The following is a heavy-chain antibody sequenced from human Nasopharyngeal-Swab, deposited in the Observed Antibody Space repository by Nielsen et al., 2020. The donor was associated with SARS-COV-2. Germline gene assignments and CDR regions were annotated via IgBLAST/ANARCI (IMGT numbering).Heavy chain of an antibody. J-gene: IGHJ6*02. Sequence: GESLKISCAASGFTFNNYNLNWVRQAPGKGLEWVSSISSSTSYIYYADSVKGRFTISRDNAKNSLYLQMNSLRAEDTAVYYCARDGLDYDFWSAYFMAVWGQGTTVTVYS. CDR1: GFTFNNYN. CDR3: ARDGLDYDFWSAYFMAV. V-gene: IGHV3-21*01. D-gene: IGHD3-3*01. CDR2: ISSSTSYI.